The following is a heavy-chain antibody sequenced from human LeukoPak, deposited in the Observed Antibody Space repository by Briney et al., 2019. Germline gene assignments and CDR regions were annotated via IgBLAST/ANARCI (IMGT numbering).Heavy chain of an antibody. CDR1: GGSISSGGYY. CDR3: ARVGCTNGVCYPRGSFDY. V-gene: IGHV4-31*03. CDR2: IYYSGST. D-gene: IGHD2-8*01. Sequence: SQTLSLTCTVSGGSISSGGYYWSWIRQHPGKGLEWIGYIYYSGSTYYNPSLKSRVTISVDTSKNQFSLKLSSVTAADTAVYYCARVGCTNGVCYPRGSFDYWGQGTLVTVSS. J-gene: IGHJ4*02.